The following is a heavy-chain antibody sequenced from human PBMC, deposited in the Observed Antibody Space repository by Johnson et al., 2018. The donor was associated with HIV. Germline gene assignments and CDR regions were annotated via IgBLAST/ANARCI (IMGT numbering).Heavy chain of an antibody. CDR3: ARGHGGPNPYDVFDI. V-gene: IGHV3-30-3*01. CDR1: GFTFSSYA. D-gene: IGHD4-23*01. J-gene: IGHJ3*02. Sequence: QVQVVESGGGVVQPGRSLRLSCAASGFTFSSYAMHWVRQAPGKGLEWVAVISYDGSNKYYADSLKGRFTISRDNSKNTVYLQMNSLRPEDTAVYYCARGHGGPNPYDVFDIWGQGTMVTVSS. CDR2: ISYDGSNK.